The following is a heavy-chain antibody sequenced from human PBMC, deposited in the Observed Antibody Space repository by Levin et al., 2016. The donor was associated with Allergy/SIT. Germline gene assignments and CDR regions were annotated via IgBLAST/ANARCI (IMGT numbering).Heavy chain of an antibody. CDR3: ARQTPSDAFDI. V-gene: IGHV5-51*01. Sequence: VRQMPGKGLEWMGIIYPGDSDTRYSPSFQGQVTISADKSISTAYLQWSSLKASDTAMYYCARQTPSDAFDIWGQGPMVTVSS. CDR2: IYPGDSDT. J-gene: IGHJ3*02.